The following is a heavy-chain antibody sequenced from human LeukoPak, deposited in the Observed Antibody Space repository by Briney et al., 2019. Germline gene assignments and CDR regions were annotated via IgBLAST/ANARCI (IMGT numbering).Heavy chain of an antibody. CDR3: ARDPVAAAGTHWFDP. D-gene: IGHD6-13*01. Sequence: ASVKVSCKASGYTFTGYYMHWVRPAPGQGLEWMGWISAYNGNTNYAQKLQGRVTMTTDTSTSTAYMELRSLRSDDTAVYYCARDPVAAAGTHWFDPWGQGTLVTVSS. CDR1: GYTFTGYY. V-gene: IGHV1-18*04. J-gene: IGHJ5*02. CDR2: ISAYNGNT.